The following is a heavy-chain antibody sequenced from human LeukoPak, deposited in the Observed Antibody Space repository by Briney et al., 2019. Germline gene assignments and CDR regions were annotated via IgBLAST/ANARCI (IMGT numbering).Heavy chain of an antibody. D-gene: IGHD1-14*01. CDR2: ISSSSSYI. CDR1: GFIFSDYY. CDR3: ARDNGPGYYYYGMDV. V-gene: IGHV3-21*01. J-gene: IGHJ6*02. Sequence: GGSLRLSCAASGFIFSDYYMYWIRQAPGKGLEWVSSISSSSSYIYYADSVKGRFTISRDNAKNSLYLQMNSLRAEDTAVYYCARDNGPGYYYYGMDVWGQGTTVTVSS.